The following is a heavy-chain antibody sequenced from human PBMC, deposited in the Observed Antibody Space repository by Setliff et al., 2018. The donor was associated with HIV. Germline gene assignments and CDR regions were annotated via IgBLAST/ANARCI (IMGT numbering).Heavy chain of an antibody. V-gene: IGHV1-18*01. CDR1: GYTFTSYG. CDR2: ISAYNGNT. Sequence: ASVKVSCKASGYTFTSYGISWVRQASGQGLEWMGWISAYNGNTDYAQELQGRITLTTDTSTSTAYMELRSLRSDDTAVYYCAREIAAAGTPGRWFAHWGQGTLVTVSS. D-gene: IGHD6-13*01. CDR3: AREIAAAGTPGRWFAH. J-gene: IGHJ5*02.